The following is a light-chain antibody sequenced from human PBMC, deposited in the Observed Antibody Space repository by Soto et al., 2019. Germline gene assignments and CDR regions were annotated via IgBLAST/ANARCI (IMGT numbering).Light chain of an antibody. V-gene: IGKV2-28*01. CDR3: MQALQTPLT. CDR2: LVS. J-gene: IGKJ5*01. CDR1: QSLLHSSGYNY. Sequence: EIVLTQSPLSLPVTPGEPASISCRSSQSLLHSSGYNYVDWYLQKPGQSPQLLIYLVSNRASGVPERFSGSGSGTDFTLKISRVEAEDVGHYYYMQALQTPLTFGQGTRLEI.